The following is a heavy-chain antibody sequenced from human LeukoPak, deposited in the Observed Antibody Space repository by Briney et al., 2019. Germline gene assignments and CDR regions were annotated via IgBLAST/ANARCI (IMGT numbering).Heavy chain of an antibody. CDR1: GFTVSNDY. Sequence: TGGSLRLSCAVSGFTVSNDYMGWVRQAPGKGLEWVSLTYSDGSIYYADSVKGRFTVSRDNSENSLYLQMNTLRVEDTAVYYCAKGEKGIGAAFDIWGQGTMVTVSS. V-gene: IGHV3-53*01. D-gene: IGHD3-16*01. CDR3: AKGEKGIGAAFDI. CDR2: TYSDGSI. J-gene: IGHJ3*02.